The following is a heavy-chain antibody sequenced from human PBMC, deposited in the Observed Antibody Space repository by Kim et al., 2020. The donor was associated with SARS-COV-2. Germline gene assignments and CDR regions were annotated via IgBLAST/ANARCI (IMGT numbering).Heavy chain of an antibody. J-gene: IGHJ4*02. Sequence: NPSLKSRVTMSVDTSKNQFSLKLSSVTAADTAVYYCARDSGIAAAGSLDYWGQGTLVTVSS. D-gene: IGHD6-13*01. CDR3: ARDSGIAAAGSLDY. V-gene: IGHV4-4*07.